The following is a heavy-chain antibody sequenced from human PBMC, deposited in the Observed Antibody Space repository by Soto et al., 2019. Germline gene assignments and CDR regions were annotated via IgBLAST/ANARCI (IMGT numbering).Heavy chain of an antibody. V-gene: IGHV4-34*01. CDR2: INHSGST. Sequence: ASETLSLTCAVYGGSFSGYYWSWIRQPPGKGLEWIGEINHSGSTNYNPSLKSRVTISVDTSKNQFSLKLSSVTAADTAVYYCARGQHSSGWYGYYYYGMDVWGQGTTVTVSS. CDR3: ARGQHSSGWYGYYYYGMDV. D-gene: IGHD6-19*01. CDR1: GGSFSGYY. J-gene: IGHJ6*02.